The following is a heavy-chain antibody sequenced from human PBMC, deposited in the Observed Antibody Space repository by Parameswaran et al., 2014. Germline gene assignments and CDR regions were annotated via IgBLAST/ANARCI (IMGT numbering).Heavy chain of an antibody. Sequence: ASVKVSCKASGYTFTSYGISWVRQAPGQGLEWMGWISAYNGNTNYAQKLQGRVTMTTDTSTSTAYMELRSLRSDDTAVYYCARGYYDSSGYYYLHRGYYYGMDVWGQGTTVTVSS. J-gene: IGHJ6*02. V-gene: IGHV1-18*01. CDR1: GYTFTSYG. D-gene: IGHD3-22*01. CDR3: ARGYYDSSGYYYLHRGYYYGMDV. CDR2: ISAYNGNT.